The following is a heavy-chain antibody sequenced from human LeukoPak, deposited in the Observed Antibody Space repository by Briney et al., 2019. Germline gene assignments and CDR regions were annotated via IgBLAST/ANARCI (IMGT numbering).Heavy chain of an antibody. CDR2: ISHSGSA. CDR3: SRGPVTLTILGDYYYHAMDV. D-gene: IGHD3-16*01. J-gene: IGHJ6*02. CDR1: SGSIATYD. Sequence: PSETLSLTCSVVSGSIATYDCSWIRQPPGKGLEWIGYISHSGSANYSPSLKSRVTISVDTSKNQYPVWMYSMTAEGQDLDFFSRGPVTLTILGDYYYHAMDVWGQGTTVTVSS. V-gene: IGHV4-59*01.